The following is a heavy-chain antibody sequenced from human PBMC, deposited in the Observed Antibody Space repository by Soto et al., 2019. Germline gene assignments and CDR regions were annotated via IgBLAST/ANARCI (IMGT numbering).Heavy chain of an antibody. Sequence: GGSLRLSCAASGFTFNRYWLRWVRQAPGKGLEWVANIKQDGSEKHYVDSVKGRFTISRDNAKNLVFLQMNSLRDEDTAVYYCVRALTAQVDYDSVWGGYLPKIYGIDVRGQGTTVTVSS. J-gene: IGHJ6*02. D-gene: IGHD3-16*02. CDR1: GFTFNRYW. CDR3: VRALTAQVDYDSVWGGYLPKIYGIDV. CDR2: IKQDGSEK. V-gene: IGHV3-7*01.